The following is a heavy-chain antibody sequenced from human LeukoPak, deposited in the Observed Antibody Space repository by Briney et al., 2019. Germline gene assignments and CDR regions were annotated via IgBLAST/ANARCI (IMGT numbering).Heavy chain of an antibody. Sequence: GSSVKVSCKASGGTFSSYAISWVRQAPGQGLEWMGGIIPIFGTANYAQKFQGRVTITADESTSTAYMELSSLRSEDTAVYYCARYEERLLRAWFDPWGQGTLVTVSS. CDR1: GGTFSSYA. CDR2: IIPIFGTA. J-gene: IGHJ5*02. D-gene: IGHD2-15*01. CDR3: ARYEERLLRAWFDP. V-gene: IGHV1-69*01.